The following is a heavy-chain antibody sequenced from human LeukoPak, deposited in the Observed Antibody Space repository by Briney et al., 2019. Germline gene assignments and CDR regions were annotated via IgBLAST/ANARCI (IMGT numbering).Heavy chain of an antibody. D-gene: IGHD1-14*01. V-gene: IGHV1-46*01. Sequence: ASVKVSCKASGYTFTSYYIHWVRQAPGLGLEWMGIINPSGGSTNYAQKFRGRVTMARDTSTNTVYMELSSLRSEDTAVYYCALGEPTFDCWGQGTLVSVSS. CDR2: INPSGGST. CDR1: GYTFTSYY. J-gene: IGHJ4*02. CDR3: ALGEPTFDC.